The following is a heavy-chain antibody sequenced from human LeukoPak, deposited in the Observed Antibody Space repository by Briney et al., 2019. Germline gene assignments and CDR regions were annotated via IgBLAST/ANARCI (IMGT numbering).Heavy chain of an antibody. CDR1: GYTFSSYG. J-gene: IGHJ4*02. CDR3: ARDPGIAAAGTYFDY. CDR2: ISDYNGNT. Sequence: ASVKVSCKASGYTFSSYGISWVRQAPGQGLEWLGWISDYNGNTNYAQKIQGRVTITTDPSTTTAYMELRSLRSDDTAVYYCARDPGIAAAGTYFDYWGQGALVTVSS. D-gene: IGHD6-13*01. V-gene: IGHV1-18*01.